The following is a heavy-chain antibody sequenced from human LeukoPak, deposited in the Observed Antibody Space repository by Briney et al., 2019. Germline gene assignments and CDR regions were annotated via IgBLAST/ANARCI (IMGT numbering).Heavy chain of an antibody. J-gene: IGHJ6*04. Sequence: PGGSLRLSCAASGFTFSNYAMSWVRQAPGKGLEWVSGISGGGRTYNADSVKGRFTISRDNSKNTLYLQMNSLRAEDTAEYYCAKERRVSMVRNGIDVWGKGTTVTVSS. CDR1: GFTFSNYA. CDR2: ISGGGRT. V-gene: IGHV3-23*01. CDR3: AKERRVSMVRNGIDV. D-gene: IGHD3-10*01.